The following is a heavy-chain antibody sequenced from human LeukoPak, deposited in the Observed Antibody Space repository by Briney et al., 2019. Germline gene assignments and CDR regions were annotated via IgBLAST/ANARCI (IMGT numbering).Heavy chain of an antibody. D-gene: IGHD3-3*01. J-gene: IGHJ4*02. CDR1: GFTFSSYW. CDR3: ARLTTIFGETR. Sequence: GGSLRLSCAASGFTFSSYWMHWVRQAPGKGLVWVSRINTDGSSTSYADSVKGRFTISRDNAKNTLYLQMNSLRAEDTAVYYCARLTTIFGETRWGQGTLVTVSS. CDR2: INTDGSST. V-gene: IGHV3-74*01.